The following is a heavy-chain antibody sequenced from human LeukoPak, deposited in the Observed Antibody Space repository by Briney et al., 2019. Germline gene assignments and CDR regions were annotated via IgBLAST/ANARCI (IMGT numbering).Heavy chain of an antibody. V-gene: IGHV3-53*01. J-gene: IGHJ6*03. CDR3: ASRPYDILTVSFGYYYMDV. Sequence: GGSLRLSCAASGFTVSSNYMSWVRQAPGKGLEWVSVIYSRGSTYYADSVKGRFTISRDNSKNTLYLQMNSLRAEDTAVYYCASRPYDILTVSFGYYYMDVWGKGTTVTVSS. CDR2: IYSRGST. CDR1: GFTVSSNY. D-gene: IGHD3-9*01.